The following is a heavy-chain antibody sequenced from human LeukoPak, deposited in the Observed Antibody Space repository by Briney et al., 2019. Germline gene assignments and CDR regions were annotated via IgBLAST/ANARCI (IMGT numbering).Heavy chain of an antibody. Sequence: GGSLRLSCAASAFTLTYYATHWDRQAPGKGLEWVAVTSYDGNKKYYADSVKGRFTISRDSSKNTLYLQMSSMRAEDTAVYYCARSSYDYGGIEGPFDYWGQGTLVTVSS. D-gene: IGHD4-23*01. J-gene: IGHJ4*02. V-gene: IGHV3-30*08. CDR1: AFTLTYYA. CDR3: ARSSYDYGGIEGPFDY. CDR2: TSYDGNKK.